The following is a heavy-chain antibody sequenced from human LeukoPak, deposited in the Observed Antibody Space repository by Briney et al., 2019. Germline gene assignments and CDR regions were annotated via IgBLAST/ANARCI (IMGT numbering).Heavy chain of an antibody. Sequence: PSETLSLTCTVSGGFISSYYWSWIRQPPGKGLEWIGYIYYSGSTNYNPSLKSRVTISVGTSKNQFSLKLSSVTAADTAVYYCATDSSSSVYYYYYGMDVWGQGTTVTVSS. CDR1: GGFISSYY. V-gene: IGHV4-59*08. CDR2: IYYSGST. D-gene: IGHD6-6*01. CDR3: ATDSSSSVYYYYYGMDV. J-gene: IGHJ6*02.